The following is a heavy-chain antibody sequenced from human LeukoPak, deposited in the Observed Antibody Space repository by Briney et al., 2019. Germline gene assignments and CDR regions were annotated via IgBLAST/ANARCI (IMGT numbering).Heavy chain of an antibody. CDR1: GFTFSSYS. CDR3: ARGPAYCGADCYSYFGS. J-gene: IGHJ4*02. CDR2: ISSSNRYI. D-gene: IGHD2-21*02. Sequence: GGDLSLSCAASGFTFSSYSMNLDRQAPRKGLEWDSSISSSNRYIYYADSVKGRFAMSRDNTKNSLYLQMNSLRAEDTAVYYCARGPAYCGADCYSYFGSWGQGTLVTVST. V-gene: IGHV3-21*04.